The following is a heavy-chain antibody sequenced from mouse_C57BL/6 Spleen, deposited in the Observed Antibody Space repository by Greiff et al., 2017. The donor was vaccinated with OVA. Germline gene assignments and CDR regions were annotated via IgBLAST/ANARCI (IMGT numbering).Heavy chain of an antibody. Sequence: VQLQQSGPELVKPGASVKMSCKASGYTFTDYNMHWVKQSHGKSLEWIGYINPNNGGTSYNQKFKGKATLTVNKSSSTAYMELRSLTSEDSAVYYCARDTTVVAPTAYWYFDVWGTGTTVTVSS. CDR2: INPNNGGT. CDR3: ARDTTVVAPTAYWYFDV. CDR1: GYTFTDYN. D-gene: IGHD1-1*01. J-gene: IGHJ1*03. V-gene: IGHV1-22*01.